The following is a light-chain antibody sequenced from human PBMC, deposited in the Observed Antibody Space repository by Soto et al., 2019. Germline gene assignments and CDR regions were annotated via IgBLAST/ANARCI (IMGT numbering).Light chain of an antibody. V-gene: IGKV3-20*01. Sequence: EIVLTQFPDTLSLSPGERATLSCRASQSVRNSYLAWYQQRPCQAPRLLIYGADSRATGIPDRFSGSGSDTDFTLTISRLEPEDFAVYYCQQYGSSPRYTFGQGTKLEI. J-gene: IGKJ2*01. CDR3: QQYGSSPRYT. CDR2: GAD. CDR1: QSVRNSY.